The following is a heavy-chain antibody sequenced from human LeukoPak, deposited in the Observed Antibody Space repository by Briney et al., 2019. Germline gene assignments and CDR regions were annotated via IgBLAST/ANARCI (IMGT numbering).Heavy chain of an antibody. V-gene: IGHV3-23*01. CDR1: GFTFSIYA. J-gene: IGHJ4*02. D-gene: IGHD6-19*01. Sequence: GGSLRLSCAASGFTFSIYAMSWVRQAPGKGLEWVSAISGSGGSTYYADSVKGRFTISRDNSKNTLYLQMNSLRAEDTAVYYCAKWEYSSGWYFFDYWGQGTLVTVSS. CDR3: AKWEYSSGWYFFDY. CDR2: ISGSGGST.